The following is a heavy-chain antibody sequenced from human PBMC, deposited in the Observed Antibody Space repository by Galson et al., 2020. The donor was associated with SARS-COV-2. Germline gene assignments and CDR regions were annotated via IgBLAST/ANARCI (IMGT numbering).Heavy chain of an antibody. V-gene: IGHV4-59*08. Sequence: ETSETLSLTCTVSGGSISSYFWNWIRQPPGKGLEWIGYMYYSGSASYNHSLESRVTISIDRTKNQLSLKLRSVTASDTAVYYCARQYYYDSSGNNPLEYWGRGTLVTVSS. CDR1: GGSISSYF. D-gene: IGHD3-22*01. CDR2: MYYSGSA. CDR3: ARQYYYDSSGNNPLEY. J-gene: IGHJ4*02.